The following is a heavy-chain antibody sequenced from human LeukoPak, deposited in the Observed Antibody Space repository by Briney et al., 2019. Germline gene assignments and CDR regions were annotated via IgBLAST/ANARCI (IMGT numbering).Heavy chain of an antibody. J-gene: IGHJ3*02. Sequence: GGSLRLSCAASGFTFSSYAMHWVRQAPGKGLEYVSAISSNGGSTYYANSVKGRFTISRDNSKNTLYLQMGSLRAEDMAVYYCARDLNAAEYGSGSEGAFDIWGQGTMVTVSS. CDR1: GFTFSSYA. CDR2: ISSNGGST. V-gene: IGHV3-64*01. CDR3: ARDLNAAEYGSGSEGAFDI. D-gene: IGHD3-10*01.